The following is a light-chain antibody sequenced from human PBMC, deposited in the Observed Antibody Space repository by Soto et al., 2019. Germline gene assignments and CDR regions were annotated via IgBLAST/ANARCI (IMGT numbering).Light chain of an antibody. CDR1: QSVSSTY. CDR2: AAS. CDR3: QQYGSSFIT. Sequence: ELVLTQSPGTLSLSPGERATLSCRASQSVSSTYLAWYQQKPGQAPRLLIYAASNRAPGIPDRFSGSGSGTDFTLTISRLEPEDFAVYYCQQYGSSFITFGQGTRLGIK. J-gene: IGKJ5*01. V-gene: IGKV3-20*01.